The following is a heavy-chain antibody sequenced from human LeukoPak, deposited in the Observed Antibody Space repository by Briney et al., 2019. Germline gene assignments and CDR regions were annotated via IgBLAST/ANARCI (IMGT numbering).Heavy chain of an antibody. V-gene: IGHV3-30*02. J-gene: IGHJ4*02. CDR1: GFTFSSYG. CDR2: IRYDGSNK. D-gene: IGHD6-13*01. CDR3: AKVVAAAGTRGPYYFDY. Sequence: GGSLRLSCAASGFTFSSYGMHWVRQAPGKGLEWVAFIRYDGSNKYYADSVKGRFTISRDNSKNTLYLHVNSLRPEDTAVYYCAKVVAAAGTRGPYYFDYWGQGTLVTVSS.